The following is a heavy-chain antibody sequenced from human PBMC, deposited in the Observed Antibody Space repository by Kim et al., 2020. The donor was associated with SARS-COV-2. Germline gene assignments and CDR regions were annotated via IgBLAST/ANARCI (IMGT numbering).Heavy chain of an antibody. CDR2: IWYDGSNK. D-gene: IGHD3-22*01. Sequence: GGSLRLSCAASGFTFSSYGMHWVRQAPGKGLEWVAVIWYDGSNKYYADSVKGRFTISRDNSKNTLYLQMNSLRAEDTAVYYCARSRYYDSSGYYLDYWGQGTLVTVSS. V-gene: IGHV3-33*01. CDR3: ARSRYYDSSGYYLDY. J-gene: IGHJ4*02. CDR1: GFTFSSYG.